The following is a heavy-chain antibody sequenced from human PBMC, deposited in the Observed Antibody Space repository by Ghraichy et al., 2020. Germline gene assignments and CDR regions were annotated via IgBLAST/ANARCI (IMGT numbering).Heavy chain of an antibody. CDR2: INHSGST. CDR3: ARAPGGRWLQLRPFDY. Sequence: SQTLSLTCAVYGGSFSGYYWSWIRQPPGKGLEWIGEINHSGSTNYNPSLKSRVTISVDTSKNQFSLKLSSVTAADTAVYYCARAPGGRWLQLRPFDYWGQGTLVTVSS. D-gene: IGHD5-24*01. J-gene: IGHJ4*02. V-gene: IGHV4-34*01. CDR1: GGSFSGYY.